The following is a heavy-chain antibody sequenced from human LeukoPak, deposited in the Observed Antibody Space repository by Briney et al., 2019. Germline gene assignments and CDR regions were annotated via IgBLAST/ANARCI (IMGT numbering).Heavy chain of an antibody. J-gene: IGHJ5*02. Sequence: SETLSLTCTVSGYSISSSYYWAWIRQPPGKGLEWIGNGYLSGSTYYNPSLKSRVTILVGTSKNQLSLSLTSVTAADTALYYCARARAIFGVVFDPWGRGTLVTVSS. V-gene: IGHV4-38-2*02. CDR1: GYSISSSYY. CDR3: ARARAIFGVVFDP. CDR2: GYLSGST. D-gene: IGHD3-3*01.